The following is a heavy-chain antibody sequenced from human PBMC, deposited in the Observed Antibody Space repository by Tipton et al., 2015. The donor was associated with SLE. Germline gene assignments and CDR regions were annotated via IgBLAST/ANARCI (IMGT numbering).Heavy chain of an antibody. CDR2: IKPDGSEK. D-gene: IGHD3/OR15-3a*01. V-gene: IGHV3-7*01. J-gene: IGHJ3*02. Sequence: SLRLSCAASGITFSNYWMSWVRQAPGKGLEWVANIKPDGSEKYYVDSVKGRFTISRDNAKNSLFLQMNSVRAEDTAVYYCTRCPGLVIHEDAFDIWGQGTKVTVSS. CDR1: GITFSNYW. CDR3: TRCPGLVIHEDAFDI.